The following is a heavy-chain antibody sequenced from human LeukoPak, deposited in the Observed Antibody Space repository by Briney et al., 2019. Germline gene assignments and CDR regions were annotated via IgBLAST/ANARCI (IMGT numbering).Heavy chain of an antibody. CDR1: GFTVSSNY. V-gene: IGHV3-66*01. D-gene: IGHD3-10*01. J-gene: IGHJ6*03. Sequence: GGSLRLSCAASGFTVSSNYMSWVRQAPGKGLEWVSVIYSGGSTYYADSVKGRFTISRDNSKNTLYLQMNSLRAEDTAVYYCARERGIEPYYYYYMDVWGKGTTVTVSS. CDR2: IYSGGST. CDR3: ARERGIEPYYYYYMDV.